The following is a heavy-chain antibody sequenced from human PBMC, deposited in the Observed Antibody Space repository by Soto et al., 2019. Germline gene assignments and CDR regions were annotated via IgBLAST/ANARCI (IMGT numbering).Heavy chain of an antibody. V-gene: IGHV4-4*02. CDR2: IYHSGST. Sequence: SETLSLTCAVCGGSISSSNWWSWVRQPPGKGLEWIGEIYHSGSTNYNPSLKSRVTISVDKSKNQFSLKLSSVTAADTAVYYCARGLKYYDILTGSYYYYYYGMDVWGQGTTVTVSS. D-gene: IGHD3-9*01. CDR1: GGSISSSNW. CDR3: ARGLKYYDILTGSYYYYYYGMDV. J-gene: IGHJ6*02.